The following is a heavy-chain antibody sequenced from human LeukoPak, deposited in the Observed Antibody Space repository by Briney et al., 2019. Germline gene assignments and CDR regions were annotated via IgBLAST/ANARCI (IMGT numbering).Heavy chain of an antibody. Sequence: GASVKVSCKASGYTFTSYAMHWVRQAPGQRLEWMGWINAGNGNTNFSQKFHGRVTITRDTSASTADMALSSLRSEDKAVYYCARDSLPTYYYGSGSYYGYFQHWGQGTPVTVSS. CDR2: INAGNGNT. J-gene: IGHJ1*01. D-gene: IGHD3-10*01. CDR3: ARDSLPTYYYGSGSYYGYFQH. V-gene: IGHV1-3*01. CDR1: GYTFTSYA.